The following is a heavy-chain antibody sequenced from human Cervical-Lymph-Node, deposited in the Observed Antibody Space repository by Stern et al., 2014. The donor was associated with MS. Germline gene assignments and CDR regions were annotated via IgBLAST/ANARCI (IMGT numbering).Heavy chain of an antibody. CDR1: GDSFTSYW. CDR3: ARLREQQLSRGWFDP. CDR2: IYPHDSDT. V-gene: IGHV5-51*01. Sequence: VQLGQSGAEMKKPGESLRISCKGSGDSFTSYWIAWVRQMPGKVLEWMGFIYPHDSDTRYSPSFQGQVTISADKSMSTAYLQWSSLKASDTAIYYCARLREQQLSRGWFDPWGQGTLVTVSS. D-gene: IGHD6-13*01. J-gene: IGHJ5*02.